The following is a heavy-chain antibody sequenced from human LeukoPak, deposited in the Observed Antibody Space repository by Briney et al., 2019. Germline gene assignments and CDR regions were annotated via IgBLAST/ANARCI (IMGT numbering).Heavy chain of an antibody. CDR2: IRYEGSNK. V-gene: IGHV3-30*02. J-gene: IGHJ6*03. Sequence: PGGSLRLSRAASVFTPSSYGMHWVPQTPGKGLERVAFIRYEGSNKYSADSVRGRFTISRDNSKNTLYLQMNSLRAEDTAVYYCAESQIPYCSSTSCYAGWDYYYMDVWGKGTTVTVSS. CDR1: VFTPSSYG. CDR3: AESQIPYCSSTSCYAGWDYYYMDV. D-gene: IGHD2-2*01.